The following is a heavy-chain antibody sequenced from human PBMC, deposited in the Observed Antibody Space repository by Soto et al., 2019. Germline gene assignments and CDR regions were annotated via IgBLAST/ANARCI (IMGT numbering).Heavy chain of an antibody. CDR1: GFTLSDYT. J-gene: IGHJ4*02. CDR2: ISGSGGST. CDR3: AKDLLTVTTETFDY. Sequence: GGSLRLSCAASGFTLSDYTMNWVRQAPGKGLEWVSAISGSGGSTYYADSVKGRFTISRDNSKNTLYLQMNSLRAEDTAVYYCAKDLLTVTTETFDYWGQGTLVTVSS. V-gene: IGHV3-23*01. D-gene: IGHD4-17*01.